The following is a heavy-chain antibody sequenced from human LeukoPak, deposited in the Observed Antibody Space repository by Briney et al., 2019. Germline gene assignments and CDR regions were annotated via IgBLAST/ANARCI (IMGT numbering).Heavy chain of an antibody. CDR3: AIFRGTYIAAAGTSPNDAFDI. V-gene: IGHV4-39*01. J-gene: IGHJ3*02. CDR1: GGSISSSSYY. CDR2: IYYSGST. Sequence: SETLSLTCTVSGGSISSSSYYWGWIRQPPGKGLEWIGSIYYSGSTYYNPSLKSRVTISVDTSKNQFSLKLSSVTAADTAVYYCAIFRGTYIAAAGTSPNDAFDIWGQGTMVTVSS. D-gene: IGHD6-13*01.